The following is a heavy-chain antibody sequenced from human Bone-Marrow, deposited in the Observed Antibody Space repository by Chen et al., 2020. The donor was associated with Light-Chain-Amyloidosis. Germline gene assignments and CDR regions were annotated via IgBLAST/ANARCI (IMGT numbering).Heavy chain of an antibody. CDR3: AKDFHFGSGTSRGALDI. D-gene: IGHD3-10*01. V-gene: IGHV3-9*01. CDR1: GFTFDDYA. CDR2: ISWNSDDI. J-gene: IGHJ3*02. Sequence: EVQLVESGGDLVQPGRSLRLSCIASGFTFDDYAMHWVRQVPGKGLEWVSVISWNSDDIGYADSVKGRFIISRDNAKNSLDLQMNSLRVEDTALYYCAKDFHFGSGTSRGALDIWGRGTMVTVSS.